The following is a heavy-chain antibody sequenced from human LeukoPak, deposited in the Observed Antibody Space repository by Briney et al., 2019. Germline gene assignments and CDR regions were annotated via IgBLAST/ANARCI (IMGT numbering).Heavy chain of an antibody. Sequence: PSETLSLTCTVSGGSISSYYWSWIRQPAGKGLEWIGRIYTSGSTNYNPSLKSRVTMSVDTSKNQFSLKLSSVTAADTTVYYCARDRRYYDFWSGPWAFDIWGQGTMVTVSS. CDR2: IYTSGST. J-gene: IGHJ3*02. CDR1: GGSISSYY. V-gene: IGHV4-4*07. D-gene: IGHD3-3*01. CDR3: ARDRRYYDFWSGPWAFDI.